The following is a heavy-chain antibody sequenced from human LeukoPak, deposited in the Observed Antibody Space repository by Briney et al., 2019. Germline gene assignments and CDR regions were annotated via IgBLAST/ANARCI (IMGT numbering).Heavy chain of an antibody. CDR1: GYTLTELS. CDR3: ALGMSSWHSNDAFDI. D-gene: IGHD6-13*01. J-gene: IGHJ3*02. CDR2: FDPEDGET. Sequence: ASVKVSCKVSGYTLTELSMHWVRQAPGKGLEWMGGFDPEDGETIYAQKFQGRVTMTRDTSTSTVYMELSSLRSEDTAVYYCALGMSSWHSNDAFDIWGQGTMVTVSS. V-gene: IGHV1-24*01.